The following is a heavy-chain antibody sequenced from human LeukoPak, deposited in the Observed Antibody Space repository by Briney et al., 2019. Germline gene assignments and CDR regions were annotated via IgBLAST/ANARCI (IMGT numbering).Heavy chain of an antibody. V-gene: IGHV3-30*04. CDR1: GFTFSSYA. CDR3: ARGSYDSVWGTLGFDY. D-gene: IGHD3-16*01. Sequence: AGGSLRLSCAASGFTFSSYAMHWVRQAPGKGLEWVAVISYDGSNKYYADSVKGRFTISRDNSKNTLYLQMNSLRVEDTAVYYCARGSYDSVWGTLGFDYWGQGTLVTVSS. CDR2: ISYDGSNK. J-gene: IGHJ4*02.